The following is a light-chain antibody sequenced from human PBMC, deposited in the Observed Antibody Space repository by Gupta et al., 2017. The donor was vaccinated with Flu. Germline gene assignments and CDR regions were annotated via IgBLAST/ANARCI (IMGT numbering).Light chain of an antibody. Sequence: QSPLTQPRSVSGSPGQSVTISCTVTSRDVGDYNYVSWYQQHHGNAPKGLMYDVDKRPSGVPDRFAGSQSGSTACLTISGLQTEDEADYYCCSYAGTYTWVFGGGTKLTVL. J-gene: IGLJ3*02. V-gene: IGLV2-11*01. CDR3: CSYAGTYTWV. CDR2: DVD. CDR1: SRDVGDYNY.